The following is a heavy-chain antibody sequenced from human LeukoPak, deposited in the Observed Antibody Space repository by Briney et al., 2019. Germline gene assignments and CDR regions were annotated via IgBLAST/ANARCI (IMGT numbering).Heavy chain of an antibody. V-gene: IGHV4-61*02. CDR1: GGSISSGSYY. J-gene: IGHJ4*02. CDR3: ARGSSSFVY. CDR2: IYTSGST. D-gene: IGHD6-13*01. Sequence: SQPLSLTCTVSGGSISSGSYYWSWIRQPAGTGLEWIGRIYTSGSTNYNPSLKSRVTISVDTSKNQFSLKLSSVTAADTAVYYCARGSSSFVYWGQGTLVTVSS.